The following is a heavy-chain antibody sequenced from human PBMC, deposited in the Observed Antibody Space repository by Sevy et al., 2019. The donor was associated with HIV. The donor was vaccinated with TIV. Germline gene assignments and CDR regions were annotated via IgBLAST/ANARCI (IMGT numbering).Heavy chain of an antibody. CDR1: GFTFSSYW. CDR3: ARDESIAARGYYYYYGMDV. CDR2: INSDGSST. V-gene: IGHV3-74*01. D-gene: IGHD6-6*01. J-gene: IGHJ6*02. Sequence: GGSLRLSCAASGFTFSSYWMHLVRQAPGKGLVWVSRINSDGSSTSYADSVKGRFTISRDNAKNTLYLQMNSLRAEDTAVYYCARDESIAARGYYYYYGMDVWGQGTTVTVSS.